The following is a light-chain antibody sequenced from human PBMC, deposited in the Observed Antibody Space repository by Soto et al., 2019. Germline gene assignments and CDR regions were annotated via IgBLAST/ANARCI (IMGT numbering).Light chain of an antibody. CDR1: QSVSNNY. CDR2: GAS. CDR3: QQYNNWPFS. J-gene: IGKJ5*01. V-gene: IGKV3-20*01. Sequence: ELVLTQSPGTLSLSPGARATLSCRGSQSVSNNYLAWYQQKPGQATRLLIYGASNRATGIPDRVSGSGSGTDFTLTISGLRSEDSAVDFGQQYNNWPFSFGQGTRREIK.